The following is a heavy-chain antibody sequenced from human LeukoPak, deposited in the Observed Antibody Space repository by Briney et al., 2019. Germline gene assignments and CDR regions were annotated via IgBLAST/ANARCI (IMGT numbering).Heavy chain of an antibody. J-gene: IGHJ4*02. CDR1: GGSISSSSYY. CDR3: ARRDCTSTTCYAGSYYFDY. D-gene: IGHD2-2*01. V-gene: IGHV4-39*01. CDR2: IYYSGSS. Sequence: SETLSLTCRVFGGSISSSSYYWGWIRQPPGKGLEWIGSIYYSGSSYYNPSLKSRVTISVDTSKNQFSLKLTSVTAADTAVYYCARRDCTSTTCYAGSYYFDYWGQGTLVTVSS.